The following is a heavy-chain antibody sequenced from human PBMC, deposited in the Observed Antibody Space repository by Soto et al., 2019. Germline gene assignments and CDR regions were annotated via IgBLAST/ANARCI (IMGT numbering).Heavy chain of an antibody. D-gene: IGHD1-7*01. V-gene: IGHV6-1*01. J-gene: IGHJ6*02. CDR1: GDSVSSNSAA. CDR2: TYYRSKWYN. CDR3: ARDSGGFGWNYGKYGMDV. Sequence: SQTLSLTCAISGDSVSSNSAAWNWIRKSPSRGLEWLGRTYYRSKWYNDYAVSVRSRITINPDTSKNQFSLQLNSVTPEDTAVYYCARDSGGFGWNYGKYGMDVWGQGTTVTVSS.